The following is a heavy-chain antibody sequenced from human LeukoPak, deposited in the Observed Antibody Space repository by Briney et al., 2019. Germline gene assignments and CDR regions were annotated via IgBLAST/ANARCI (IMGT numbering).Heavy chain of an antibody. CDR3: ARDYGLKYFDY. CDR2: IWYDGSKK. CDR1: GFTFATYG. J-gene: IGHJ4*02. Sequence: PGGSLRLSCEASGFTFATYGFHWVRQAPGKGLEWVAVIWYDGSKKYYAGSLKGRLAISRDDSKNTLYLQMNSLRAEDTAVYYCARDYGLKYFDYWGQGTLVTVSS. D-gene: IGHD4-17*01. V-gene: IGHV3-33*01.